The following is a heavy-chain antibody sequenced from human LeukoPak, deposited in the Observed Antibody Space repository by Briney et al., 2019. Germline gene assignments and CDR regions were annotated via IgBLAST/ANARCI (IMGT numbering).Heavy chain of an antibody. CDR2: VGGSGGNT. Sequence: GGSLRLSCAAFGFTFSSSAMSWVRQAPGKGLAWVSGVGGSGGNTYYADSVKGRVTISRDHSKTTPYLQMNSLRVEDTAVYYCAKVGALGYYFDYWGQGTLATVSS. V-gene: IGHV3-23*01. CDR3: AKVGALGYYFDY. D-gene: IGHD7-27*01. J-gene: IGHJ4*02. CDR1: GFTFSSSA.